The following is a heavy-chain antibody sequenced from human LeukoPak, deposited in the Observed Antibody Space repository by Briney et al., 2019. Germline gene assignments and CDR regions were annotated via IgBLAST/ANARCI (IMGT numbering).Heavy chain of an antibody. CDR3: ARDSSAFDY. J-gene: IGHJ4*02. V-gene: IGHV3-11*01. CDR1: GFTFSDCY. CDR2: ISSSGSTI. Sequence: GGSLRLSCAASGFTFSDCYMSWIRQAPGMGLEWVSYISSSGSTIYYADSVKGRLTISRDNSKNTLYLQMNNLRAEDTAVYYCARDSSAFDYWGQGTLVTVSS.